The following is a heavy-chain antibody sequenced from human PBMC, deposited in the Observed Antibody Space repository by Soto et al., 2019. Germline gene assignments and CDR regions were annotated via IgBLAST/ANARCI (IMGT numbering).Heavy chain of an antibody. CDR1: GYIFSSYW. CDR2: THGGEANT. J-gene: IGHJ3*02. V-gene: IGHV5-51*01. Sequence: GESLKISCKGSGYIFSSYWLGCVRQMPGKGLEWMVLTHGGEANTRYSPSFEGQVTISTDKSITTAYLQWSSLKASDTAMYYCARQLLKLGSTSPDDTFDIWGQGTMVTVSS. CDR3: ARQLLKLGSTSPDDTFDI. D-gene: IGHD2-2*01.